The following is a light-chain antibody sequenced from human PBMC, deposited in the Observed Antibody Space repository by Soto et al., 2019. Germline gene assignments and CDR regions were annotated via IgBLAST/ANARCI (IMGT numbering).Light chain of an antibody. Sequence: EVVLTQSPGTLSLSPGERATLSCRASQSVSSTYLAWYQQKPGQAPRLLIYGASNRATGIPDRFSGSGSGTDFTLTIRRLEPEDFAVYFCQQYDVSPFTFGPGIKVDVK. CDR3: QQYDVSPFT. CDR2: GAS. CDR1: QSVSSTY. J-gene: IGKJ3*01. V-gene: IGKV3-20*01.